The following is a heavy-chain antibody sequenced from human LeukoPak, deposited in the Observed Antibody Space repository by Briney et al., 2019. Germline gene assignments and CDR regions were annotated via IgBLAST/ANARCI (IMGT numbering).Heavy chain of an antibody. Sequence: GRSLRLSCAASGFTFDGYAMHWVRQAPGKGLEWVSGIRWNSGGIGYADSVKGRFTISRDNAKNSPYLQMNSLRAEDTAVYYCARDGSGEWPIGYWGQGTLVTVSS. V-gene: IGHV3-9*01. CDR3: ARDGSGEWPIGY. D-gene: IGHD3-16*01. J-gene: IGHJ4*02. CDR1: GFTFDGYA. CDR2: IRWNSGGI.